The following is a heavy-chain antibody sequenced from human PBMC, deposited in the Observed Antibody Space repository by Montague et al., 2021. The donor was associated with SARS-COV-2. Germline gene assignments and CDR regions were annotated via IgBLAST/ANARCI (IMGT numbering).Heavy chain of an antibody. CDR3: ARNMAY. CDR1: GGSISNYY. CDR2: MYETGNM. J-gene: IGHJ4*02. Sequence: SETLSLTCTVSGGSISNYYWSWIRQSPDKGLEWIGYMYETGNMIYNPSLRGRVSISAYTSKSQFSLRLTSVTAADSARYYCARNMAYWGQGVLVTV. V-gene: IGHV4-4*09. D-gene: IGHD2/OR15-2a*01.